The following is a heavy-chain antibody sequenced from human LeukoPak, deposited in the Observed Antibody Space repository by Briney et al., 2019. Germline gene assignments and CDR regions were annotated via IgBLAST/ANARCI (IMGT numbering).Heavy chain of an antibody. Sequence: SETPSLTCTVSGGSISSYYWSWIRQPPGKGLEWIGYIYYSGSTNYNPSLKSRVTISVDTSKNQFSLKLSSVTAADTAVYYCASSIAAANFDYWGQGNLVTVSS. D-gene: IGHD6-13*01. CDR1: GGSISSYY. J-gene: IGHJ4*02. V-gene: IGHV4-59*01. CDR2: IYYSGST. CDR3: ASSIAAANFDY.